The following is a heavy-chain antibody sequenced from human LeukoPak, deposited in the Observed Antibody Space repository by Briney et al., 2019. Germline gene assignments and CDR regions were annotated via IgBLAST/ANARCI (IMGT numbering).Heavy chain of an antibody. V-gene: IGHV3-21*01. J-gene: IGHJ4*02. CDR3: VREQQLANYFDY. D-gene: IGHD6-13*01. CDR2: ISSSSSYI. Sequence: GGSLRLSCAASGFTFSSYSMNWVRQAPGKGLEWVSSISSSSSYIYYAGSVKGRFTISRDNAKNSLYLQMNSLRAEDTAVYYCVREQQLANYFDYWGQGTLVTVSS. CDR1: GFTFSSYS.